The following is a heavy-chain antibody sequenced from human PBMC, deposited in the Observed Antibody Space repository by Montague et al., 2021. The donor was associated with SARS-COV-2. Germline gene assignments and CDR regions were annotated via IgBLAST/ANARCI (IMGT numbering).Heavy chain of an antibody. Sequence: SETLSLTCAVYGGSISGYKWTWIRLCQGPGLERLWQISHCGSGNCNSSPTSRVTISVDTATNQFSLELTSVNVAATAVYYCTRGAPGYWGQGTLVTVSS. J-gene: IGHJ4*02. CDR3: TRGAPGY. V-gene: IGHV4-34*01. CDR1: GGSISGYK. CDR2: ISHCGSG.